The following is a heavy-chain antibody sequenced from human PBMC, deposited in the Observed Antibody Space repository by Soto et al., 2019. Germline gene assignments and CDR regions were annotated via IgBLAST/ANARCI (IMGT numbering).Heavy chain of an antibody. D-gene: IGHD3-3*01. CDR3: AKDRKDFDFWSDYYYCDMDV. J-gene: IGHJ6*02. V-gene: IGHV3-30*18. Sequence: SGGGVVQPGRSLRLSCAGSGFSFSSYGMHWVRQAPGKGLEWVAVISYDGSKKYYADSVKGRFTISRDNSKNTLFLQIISLRAEDTAVYYCAKDRKDFDFWSDYYYCDMDVWGQGTTVTVSS. CDR2: ISYDGSKK. CDR1: GFSFSSYG.